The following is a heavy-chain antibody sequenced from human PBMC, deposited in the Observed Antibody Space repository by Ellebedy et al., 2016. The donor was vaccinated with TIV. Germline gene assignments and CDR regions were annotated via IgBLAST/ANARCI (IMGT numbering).Heavy chain of an antibody. Sequence: MPSETLSLTCNVSGGSITSYFWTWIRQTPGKGLEWIGYFYYTGTTDYNPSLSSRGTISIDTSKSQFSLRLNSVTAADTAVYYCTKERTGSWFDPWGQGTLVTVSS. CDR2: FYYTGTT. CDR1: GGSITSYF. J-gene: IGHJ5*02. CDR3: TKERTGSWFDP. V-gene: IGHV4-59*12. D-gene: IGHD1-1*01.